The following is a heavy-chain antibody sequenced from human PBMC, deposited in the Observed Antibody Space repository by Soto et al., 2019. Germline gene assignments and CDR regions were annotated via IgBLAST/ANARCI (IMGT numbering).Heavy chain of an antibody. CDR1: GGSVNGYY. J-gene: IGHJ6*02. V-gene: IGHV4-34*01. CDR3: ARDGFNYYYYGMDV. CDR2: INHTGGT. D-gene: IGHD5-12*01. Sequence: SETLSLTCAVYGGSVNGYYWNWIRQPPGKGLEWIGEINHTGGTHYNPSLKSRVTMSVDTSKNQFSLRLSSVTAADTAIYYCARDGFNYYYYGMDVWGQGTTVTVYS.